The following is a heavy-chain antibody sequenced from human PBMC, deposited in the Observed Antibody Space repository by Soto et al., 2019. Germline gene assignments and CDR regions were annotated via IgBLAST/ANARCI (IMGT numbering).Heavy chain of an antibody. CDR2: ISYDGSNK. V-gene: IGHV3-30-3*02. J-gene: IGHJ5*02. Sequence: GGSLRLSCAASGFTFSSYAMHWVRQAPGKGLEWVAVISYDGSNKYYADSVKGRYTISRDNSKNTLYLQMNSLRAEDTAICYCTKEHSNYPDNWFDPWGQGTRVTVSS. CDR3: TKEHSNYPDNWFDP. D-gene: IGHD4-4*01. CDR1: GFTFSSYA.